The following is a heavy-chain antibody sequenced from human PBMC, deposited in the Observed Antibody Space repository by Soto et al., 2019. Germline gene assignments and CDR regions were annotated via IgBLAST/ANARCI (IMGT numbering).Heavy chain of an antibody. CDR3: AKDPCSSGSCYSYFQH. CDR2: ISGSGDSA. D-gene: IGHD2-15*01. J-gene: IGHJ1*01. CDR1: GFTFSSYA. Sequence: GGSLRLSCAASGFTFSSYAMNWVRQAPGKGPEWVSVISGSGDSAYYADSVQGRFTISRDNSKNTLYLQMNSLRAEDTAVYYCAKDPCSSGSCYSYFQHCGLGTLVTVSS. V-gene: IGHV3-23*01.